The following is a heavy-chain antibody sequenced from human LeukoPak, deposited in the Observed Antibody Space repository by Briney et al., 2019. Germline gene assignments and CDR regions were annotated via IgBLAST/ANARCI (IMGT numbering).Heavy chain of an antibody. CDR2: IKSDGRT. J-gene: IGHJ1*01. Sequence: PGGPLRLFCGASGFTLNSYWMLWVRQAPGKGLVWVSRIKSDGRTNYADSVKGRFTISRDNAKNTVSLQMNSLRAEDTGVYYCARAPSEIGGYYPEYFRHWGQGTLVIVSS. V-gene: IGHV3-74*01. D-gene: IGHD3-22*01. CDR1: GFTLNSYW. CDR3: ARAPSEIGGYYPEYFRH.